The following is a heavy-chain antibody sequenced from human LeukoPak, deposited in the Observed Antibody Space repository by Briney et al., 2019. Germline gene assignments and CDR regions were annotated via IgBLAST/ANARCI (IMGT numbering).Heavy chain of an antibody. D-gene: IGHD3-10*01. J-gene: IGHJ4*02. CDR1: GGFFSGYY. CDR2: INHSGST. V-gene: IGHV4-34*01. Sequence: SETLSLTCAVYGGFFSGYYWSWIRQPPGKGLELIGEINHSGSTNYNPSLKSRVTISVDTSKNQFSLKLSSVTAADTAVYYCARGLLWFQYYFDYWGQGTLVTVSS. CDR3: ARGLLWFQYYFDY.